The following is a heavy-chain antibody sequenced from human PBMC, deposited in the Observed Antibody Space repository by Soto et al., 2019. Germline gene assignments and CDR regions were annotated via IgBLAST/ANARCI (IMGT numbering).Heavy chain of an antibody. CDR3: AVYGYGVSAAAY. V-gene: IGHV5-10-1*01. J-gene: IGHJ4*02. Sequence: PGESLKISCQGSGYSFTSYWITWVRQMPGKGLEWMGRIAPSDSYTKYSPSLQGHVIISVDKSINTAYLQWSSLKASDTAVYYCAVYGYGVSAAAYWGQGTLVTVSS. D-gene: IGHD4-17*01. CDR2: IAPSDSYT. CDR1: GYSFTSYW.